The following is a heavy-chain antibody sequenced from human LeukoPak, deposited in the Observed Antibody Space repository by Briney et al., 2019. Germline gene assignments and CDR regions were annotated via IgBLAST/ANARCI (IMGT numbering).Heavy chain of an antibody. D-gene: IGHD3-16*02. CDR1: GFTFSDYW. J-gene: IGHJ3*02. CDR3: ARDSRFCTSYTCRGEAFDI. V-gene: IGHV3-7*01. Sequence: GGSLRLSCAASGFTFSDYWMSWVRQSPGKGLEWVANIKEDGSQKYYVDSVRGRFTISRDNAKNSLFLQMDSLRAEDTAVYYCARDSRFCTSYTCRGEAFDIWGQGTMVTVTS. CDR2: IKEDGSQK.